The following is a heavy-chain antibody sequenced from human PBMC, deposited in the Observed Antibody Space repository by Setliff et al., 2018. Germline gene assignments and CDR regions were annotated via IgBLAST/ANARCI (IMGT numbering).Heavy chain of an antibody. J-gene: IGHJ6*03. D-gene: IGHD2-15*01. CDR2: IYYSGST. Sequence: SETLSLTCRVSGGSISSGNYYWGLIRQPPGKGLEWVATIYYSGSTYSNPSLKSRLIISVDAPDNQFSVKLSSVTAADTAVYYCARLYDFCSGGSCYSGYSGYYYYMDVWGKGTTVTVSS. V-gene: IGHV4-39*01. CDR3: ARLYDFCSGGSCYSGYSGYYYYMDV. CDR1: GGSISSGNYY.